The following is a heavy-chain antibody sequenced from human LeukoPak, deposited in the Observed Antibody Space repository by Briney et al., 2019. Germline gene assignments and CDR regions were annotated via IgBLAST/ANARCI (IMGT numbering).Heavy chain of an antibody. V-gene: IGHV4-39*01. CDR1: GGSISSSSYY. D-gene: IGHD3-22*01. J-gene: IGHJ4*02. CDR3: ARRTYYYDSSGYYYYFDY. CDR2: IYYSGST. Sequence: PSETLSLTCTVSGGSISSSSYYWGWIRQPPGKGLEWIGSIYYSGSTYYNPSLKSRVTISVDTSKNQFSLKLSSVTAADTAVYYCARRTYYYDSSGYYYYFDYWGQGTLVTVSS.